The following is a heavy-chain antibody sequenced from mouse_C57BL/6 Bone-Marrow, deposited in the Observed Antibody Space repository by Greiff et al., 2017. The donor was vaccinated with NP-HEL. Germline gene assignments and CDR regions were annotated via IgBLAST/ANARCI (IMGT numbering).Heavy chain of an antibody. CDR3: ARKAYYGRSYEFAY. D-gene: IGHD1-1*01. V-gene: IGHV1-50*01. J-gene: IGHJ3*01. Sequence: QVQLQQPGAELVKPGASVKLSCKASGYTFTTYWMQWVKQRPGQGLEWIVEIDPSDSYTNYNQKFKGKATLTVDTSSSTANMQLSSLTSEDSAVYYCARKAYYGRSYEFAYWGQGTLVTVSA. CDR2: IDPSDSYT. CDR1: GYTFTTYW.